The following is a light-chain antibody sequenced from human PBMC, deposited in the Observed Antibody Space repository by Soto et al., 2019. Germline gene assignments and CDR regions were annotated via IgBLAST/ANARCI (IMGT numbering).Light chain of an antibody. V-gene: IGLV1-40*01. Sequence: QSVLTQPPSVSGAPGQRVTISCTGSSSNIGAGYDVHWYQQFPRRAPKLLIYANPNRPSGVPDRFSGSMSGTSASLAITGIQAEDEADYSCQSYDSSLSGFYVFGTGTKLTVL. J-gene: IGLJ1*01. CDR3: QSYDSSLSGFYV. CDR2: ANP. CDR1: SSNIGAGYD.